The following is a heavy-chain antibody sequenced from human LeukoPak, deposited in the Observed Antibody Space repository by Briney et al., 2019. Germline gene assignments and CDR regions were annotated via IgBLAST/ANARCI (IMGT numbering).Heavy chain of an antibody. D-gene: IGHD6-25*01. CDR2: IHSSGTT. Sequence: PSETLSLTCTVSGDSISGYYWSWIRQPPGKGLEWIAFIHSSGTTNYNPSLKSRVSISVDTSNNQFSLNVNSVTAADTAVYYCARGGASSEWFDPWRQRTLVTVSS. CDR3: ARGGASSEWFDP. CDR1: GDSISGYY. J-gene: IGHJ5*02. V-gene: IGHV4-59*01.